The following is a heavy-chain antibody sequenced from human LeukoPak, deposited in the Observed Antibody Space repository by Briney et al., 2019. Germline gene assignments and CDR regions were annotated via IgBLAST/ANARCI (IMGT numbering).Heavy chain of an antibody. Sequence: PSETLSLTCAVYGESFSGYYWSWIRQPPGKGLEWIGEINHSGNINYSPSLKSRVTLSVDTSKNQFSLKLSSMTAADTAVYYCARAQGAVAIDYWGQGTLVTVSS. D-gene: IGHD6-19*01. J-gene: IGHJ4*02. CDR1: GESFSGYY. CDR2: INHSGNI. CDR3: ARAQGAVAIDY. V-gene: IGHV4-34*01.